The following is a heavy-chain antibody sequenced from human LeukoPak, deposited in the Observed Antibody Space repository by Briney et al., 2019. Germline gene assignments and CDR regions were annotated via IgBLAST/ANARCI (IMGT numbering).Heavy chain of an antibody. CDR2: ISSSSSYI. D-gene: IGHD4-17*01. CDR1: GFNVSSDS. V-gene: IGHV3-21*01. J-gene: IGHJ4*02. Sequence: GGSLRLSCAASGFNVSSDSMNWVRQAPGKGLEWVSSISSSSSYIYYADSVKGRFTISRDNAKNSLYLQMNSLRAEDTAVYYCASHGHGDPYFDYWGQGTLVTVSS. CDR3: ASHGHGDPYFDY.